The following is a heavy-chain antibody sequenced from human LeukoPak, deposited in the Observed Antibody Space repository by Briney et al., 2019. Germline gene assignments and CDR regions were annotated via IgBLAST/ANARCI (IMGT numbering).Heavy chain of an antibody. CDR2: ISAYNGNT. CDR3: ARDRGIVVVPAAPESYYYYGMDV. CDR1: GYTFTSYG. V-gene: IGHV1-18*01. D-gene: IGHD2-2*01. J-gene: IGHJ6*02. Sequence: EASVKVSCKASGYTFTSYGISWVRQAPGQGLEWMGWISAYNGNTNYAQKLQGRVTMTTDTSTSTAYVELRSLRSDDTAVYYCARDRGIVVVPAAPESYYYYGMDVWGQGTTVTVSS.